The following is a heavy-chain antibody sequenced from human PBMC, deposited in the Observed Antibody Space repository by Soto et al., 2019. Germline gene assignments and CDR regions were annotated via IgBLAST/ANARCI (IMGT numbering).Heavy chain of an antibody. CDR2: IYWDDDK. CDR3: AHVGVFEHWLYRLDH. V-gene: IGHV2-5*02. CDR1: GFSLTTTGVG. D-gene: IGHD6-19*01. J-gene: IGHJ4*01. Sequence: QITLKESGPSLVKPTQTLTLTCTLSGFSLTTTGVGVAWIRQPPGKALERLALIYWDDDKHSSPSLRSRLTVTKDTTKSQVVLTLTNADPADTCTYGGAHVGVFEHWLYRLDHWGHGTQVTISS.